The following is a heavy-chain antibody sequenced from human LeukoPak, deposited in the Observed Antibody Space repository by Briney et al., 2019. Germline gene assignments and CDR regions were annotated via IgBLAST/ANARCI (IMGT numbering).Heavy chain of an antibody. Sequence: GESLEISCKGSGYSFHRHWIGWVRQMPGKGLEWMGIIYPGDSDTRNSPSFQGQVTMSVDKSINTAYLHWSSLKASDTATYYCARYRDPSLGTPFDYWGQGTLVTVSS. CDR2: IYPGDSDT. CDR3: ARYRDPSLGTPFDY. V-gene: IGHV5-51*01. J-gene: IGHJ4*02. D-gene: IGHD7-27*01. CDR1: GYSFHRHW.